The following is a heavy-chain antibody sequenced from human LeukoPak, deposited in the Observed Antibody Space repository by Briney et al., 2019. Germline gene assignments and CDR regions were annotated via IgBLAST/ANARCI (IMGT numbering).Heavy chain of an antibody. D-gene: IGHD5-12*01. CDR2: FYPGDSDT. CDR1: GYNFSASY. V-gene: IGHV5-51*01. Sequence: GESLKIPCQGSGYNFSASYIAWVRQMPRKGLEWMGIFYPGDSDTTYDPSFEGQVTIPADKSTNTAYLQWRSLKASDPAVYFCARLVARVLSYMDVWGKGTTVTVSS. CDR3: ARLVARVLSYMDV. J-gene: IGHJ6*03.